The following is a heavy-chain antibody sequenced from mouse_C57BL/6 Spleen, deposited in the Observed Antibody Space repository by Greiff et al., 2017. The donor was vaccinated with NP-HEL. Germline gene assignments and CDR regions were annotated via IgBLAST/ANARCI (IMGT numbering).Heavy chain of an antibody. D-gene: IGHD2-3*01. CDR3: ARSGYDGYYVFAY. V-gene: IGHV1-72*01. Sequence: KESCKASGYTFTSYWMHWVKQRPGRGLEWIGRIDPNSGGTKYNEKFKSKATLTVDKPSSTAYMQLSSLTSEDSAVYYCARSGYDGYYVFAYWGQGTLVTVSA. CDR1: GYTFTSYW. CDR2: IDPNSGGT. J-gene: IGHJ3*01.